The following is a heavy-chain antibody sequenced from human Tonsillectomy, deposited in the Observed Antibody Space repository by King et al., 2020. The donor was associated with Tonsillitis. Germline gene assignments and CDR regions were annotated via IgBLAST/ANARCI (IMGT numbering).Heavy chain of an antibody. J-gene: IGHJ4*02. CDR1: GVSVSGYY. CDR3: ARGRWDFPY. CDR2: IFYIGSSGST. Sequence: VQLQESGPGLVKPSGTLSLTCTVSGVSVSGYYWSWIRQPPGKGLEWMGYIFYIGSSGSTNSNPSLKSRVTISVDTSKNQVSLRVTSVTDADTAVYFCARGRWDFPYWGQGILVTVSS. D-gene: IGHD1-26*01. V-gene: IGHV4-59*02.